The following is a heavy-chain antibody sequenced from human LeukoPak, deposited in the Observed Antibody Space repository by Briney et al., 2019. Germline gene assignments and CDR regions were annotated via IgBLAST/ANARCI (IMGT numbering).Heavy chain of an antibody. CDR3: ARGYSYGYAPY. CDR2: INAGNGNT. J-gene: IGHJ4*02. V-gene: IGHV1-3*01. Sequence: ASVNVSCKASGYTFTSYAMHWVRQAPGQRLEWMGWINAGNGNTKYSQKFQGRVTITRDTSASTAYMELGSLRSEDTAVYYCARGYSYGYAPYWGQGTLVTVSS. CDR1: GYTFTSYA. D-gene: IGHD5-18*01.